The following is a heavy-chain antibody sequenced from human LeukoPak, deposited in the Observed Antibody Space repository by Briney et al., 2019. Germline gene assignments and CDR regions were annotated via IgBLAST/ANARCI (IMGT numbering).Heavy chain of an antibody. CDR2: IYGGGST. J-gene: IGHJ2*01. CDR1: GLTVSNNN. CDR3: ARSNYGDWHFDL. V-gene: IGHV3-53*01. Sequence: GGSLRPSCAASGLTVSNNNMSWVRQAPGKGLEWVSVIYGGGSTFYADSVQGRFTISRDNSKNTLYLQMNSLRVEDTAFYYCARSNYGDWHFDLWGRGTLVTVSS. D-gene: IGHD3-10*01.